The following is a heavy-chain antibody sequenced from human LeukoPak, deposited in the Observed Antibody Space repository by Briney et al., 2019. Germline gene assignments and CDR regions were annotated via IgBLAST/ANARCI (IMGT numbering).Heavy chain of an antibody. Sequence: GASVKVSRKASGYTFTGYYMHWVRQAPGQGLEWMGWINPNSGGTNYAQKFQGRVTMTRDTSISTAYMELSRLRSDDTAVYYCARGDFDWPDYYYYYMGVWGKGTTVAVSS. D-gene: IGHD3-9*01. CDR1: GYTFTGYY. CDR2: INPNSGGT. V-gene: IGHV1-2*02. CDR3: ARGDFDWPDYYYYYMGV. J-gene: IGHJ6*03.